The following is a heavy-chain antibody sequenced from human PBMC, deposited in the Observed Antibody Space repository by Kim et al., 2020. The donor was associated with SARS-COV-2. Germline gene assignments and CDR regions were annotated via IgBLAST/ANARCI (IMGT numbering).Heavy chain of an antibody. CDR3: VTEGDWQHMDY. CDR1: GFTFSIHS. Sequence: GGSLRLSCAASGFTFSIHSMSWVRQAPGKGLDWVSVIGSARLTTYYGDSVKGRFIISRDNVKKTLYLQMNSLRDDDTAVYYCVTEGDWQHMDYCGKG. CDR2: IGSARLTT. J-gene: IGHJ6*04. D-gene: IGHD3-16*01. V-gene: IGHV3-48*02.